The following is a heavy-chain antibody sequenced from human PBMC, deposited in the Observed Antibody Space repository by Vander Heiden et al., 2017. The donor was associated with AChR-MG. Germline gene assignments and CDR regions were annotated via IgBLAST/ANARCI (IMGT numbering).Heavy chain of an antibody. J-gene: IGHJ4*02. CDR3: SRDRGVWSGVTESDC. D-gene: IGHD3-3*01. V-gene: IGHV3-23*01. CDR2: ISGSGGST. Sequence: EVQLLESGGNLVQPGGSLRLSCAASGFAFSAHAMTWVRQAPGKGLEWVTGISGSGGSTYYADSVKGRFTISRDNSKDTLYLQMISLRVDDTAVYFCSRDRGVWSGVTESDCWGQGTLGTVSS. CDR1: GFAFSAHA.